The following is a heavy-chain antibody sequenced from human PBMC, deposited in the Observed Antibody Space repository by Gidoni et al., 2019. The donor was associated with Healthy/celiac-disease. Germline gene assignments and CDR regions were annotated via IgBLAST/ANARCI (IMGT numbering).Heavy chain of an antibody. CDR3: ARGLPHDYGDPFDY. Sequence: QVQLQQWGAGLSKPSETLSLTCAVYGGSFSGYYWSWIRQPPGKGLEWIGEINHSGSTNYNPSLKSRVTISVDTSKNQFSLKLSSVTAADTAVYYCARGLPHDYGDPFDYWGQGALVTVSS. J-gene: IGHJ4*02. CDR1: GGSFSGYY. D-gene: IGHD4-17*01. V-gene: IGHV4-34*01. CDR2: INHSGST.